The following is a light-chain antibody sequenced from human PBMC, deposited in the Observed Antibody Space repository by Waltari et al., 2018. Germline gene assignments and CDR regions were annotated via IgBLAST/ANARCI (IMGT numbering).Light chain of an antibody. V-gene: IGKV3-11*01. J-gene: IGKJ1*01. Sequence: EIVLTQSPATLSLSPGERATLSCRASQSVNNYLAWFQQKPVQAPRLLIYDTSNRATGIPARFSGSGYGTDFTLTISSLEPEDFVVYYCQQRSNWPWTFGQGTKVEIK. CDR2: DTS. CDR1: QSVNNY. CDR3: QQRSNWPWT.